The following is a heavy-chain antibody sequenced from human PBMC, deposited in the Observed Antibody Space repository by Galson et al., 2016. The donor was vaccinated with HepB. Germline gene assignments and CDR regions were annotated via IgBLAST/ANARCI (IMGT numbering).Heavy chain of an antibody. Sequence: SLRLSCAASGFRFNRYFMSWVRQAPGKGLEWVSDISDGGGNTHYADSVMGRFTISRDNSKNTLYLQMNSLRAEDTAVYYCVKGAAPRHWGQGTLVTVSS. J-gene: IGHJ4*02. CDR1: GFRFNRYF. V-gene: IGHV3-23*01. CDR2: ISDGGGNT. CDR3: VKGAAPRH. D-gene: IGHD6-6*01.